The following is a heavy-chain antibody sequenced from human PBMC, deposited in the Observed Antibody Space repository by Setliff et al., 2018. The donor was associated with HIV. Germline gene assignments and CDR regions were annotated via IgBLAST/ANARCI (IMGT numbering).Heavy chain of an antibody. D-gene: IGHD1-26*01. V-gene: IGHV4-30-4*08. CDR1: GDSMSSGDYY. CDR2: VYHSGTV. J-gene: IGHJ3*02. CDR3: AREVGTRDLSDGFDI. Sequence: SLTCTVSGDSMSSGDYYWSWVRQPPGKGLEWIGYVYHSGTVYYNPSLQSRVGISIDTSNNRFSMNLYSMTAADTAVYYCAREVGTRDLSDGFDIWGQGIMVTVSS.